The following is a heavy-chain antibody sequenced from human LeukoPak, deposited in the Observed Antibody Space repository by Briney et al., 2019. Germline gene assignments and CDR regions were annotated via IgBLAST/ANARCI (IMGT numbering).Heavy chain of an antibody. CDR3: ARDQSSVAGTTYNWFDP. CDR1: GFTFDDYA. V-gene: IGHV3-21*01. J-gene: IGHJ5*02. D-gene: IGHD6-19*01. Sequence: GRSLRLSCAASGFTFDDYAMHWVRQAPGKGLEWVSSISGSSSYTYYADSVKGRFTISRANAKNSLYLQMNSLRAEDTAVYYCARDQSSVAGTTYNWFDPWGQGTLVTVSS. CDR2: ISGSSSYT.